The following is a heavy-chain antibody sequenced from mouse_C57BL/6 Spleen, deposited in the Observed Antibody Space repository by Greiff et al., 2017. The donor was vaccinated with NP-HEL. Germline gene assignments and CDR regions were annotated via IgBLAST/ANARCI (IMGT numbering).Heavy chain of an antibody. CDR3: AREGGAYYDYYFDY. J-gene: IGHJ2*01. CDR2: INYDGSST. Sequence: VQLKESEGGLVQPGSSMKLSCTASGFTFSDYYMAWVRQVPEKGLEWVANINYDGSSTYYLDSLKSRFIISRDNAKNILYLQMSSLKSEDTATYYCAREGGAYYDYYFDYWGQGTTLTVSS. D-gene: IGHD2-4*01. CDR1: GFTFSDYY. V-gene: IGHV5-16*01.